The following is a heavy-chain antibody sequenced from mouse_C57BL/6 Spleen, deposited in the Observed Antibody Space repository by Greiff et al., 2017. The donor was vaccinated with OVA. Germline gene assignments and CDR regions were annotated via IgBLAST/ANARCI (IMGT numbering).Heavy chain of an antibody. V-gene: IGHV1-26*01. CDR3: ARTYYSNPYWYFDV. CDR2: INPNNGGT. Sequence: VQLQQSGPELVKPGASVKISCKASGYTFTDYYMNWVKQSHGKSLEWIGDINPNNGGTSYNQKFKGKATLTVDKSSSTAYMELRSLTSEDSAVYYCARTYYSNPYWYFDVWGTGTTVTVSS. CDR1: GYTFTDYY. J-gene: IGHJ1*03. D-gene: IGHD2-5*01.